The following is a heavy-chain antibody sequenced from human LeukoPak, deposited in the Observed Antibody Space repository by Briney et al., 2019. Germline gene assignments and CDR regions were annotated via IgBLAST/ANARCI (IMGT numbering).Heavy chain of an antibody. Sequence: SETLSLTCAVYGGSFSGYYWSWIRQPPGKGLEWIGEINHSGSTNYNPSLKSRVTISVDTSKNQFSLKLSSVTAADTAVYYCARDDGLSVGATARLSYYGMDVWGQGTTVTVSS. CDR2: INHSGST. CDR1: GGSFSGYY. D-gene: IGHD1-26*01. V-gene: IGHV4-34*01. J-gene: IGHJ6*02. CDR3: ARDDGLSVGATARLSYYGMDV.